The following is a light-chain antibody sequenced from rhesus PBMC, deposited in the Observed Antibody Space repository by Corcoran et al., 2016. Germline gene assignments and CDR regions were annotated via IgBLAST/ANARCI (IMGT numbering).Light chain of an antibody. J-gene: IGKJ4*01. CDR2: EAS. V-gene: IGKV1-21*01. Sequence: DIQMTQSPSSLSASVGDRVTITCRASQDITNDLAWYQQKPGETPNLLIYEASSLQRGIPSRFSGSGSGTDFTLTIRSLQSEDFATYYCQHYYSSPLTFGGGTTVEI. CDR3: QHYYSSPLT. CDR1: QDITND.